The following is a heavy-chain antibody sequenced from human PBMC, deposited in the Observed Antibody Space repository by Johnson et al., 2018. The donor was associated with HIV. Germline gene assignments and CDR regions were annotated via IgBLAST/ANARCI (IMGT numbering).Heavy chain of an antibody. V-gene: IGHV3-11*04. CDR2: ISSSGSTI. D-gene: IGHD2-8*01. Sequence: QVQLVESGGGLVKPGGSLRLSCAASGFTFSDHYMSWIRQAPGKGLEWVSYISSSGSTIYYADSVKGRFPISRDNAKKSLYLQINSLRAEDTAVYYCATRDPTYRPGVFEIWGQGTMVTVSS. CDR1: GFTFSDHY. J-gene: IGHJ3*02. CDR3: ATRDPTYRPGVFEI.